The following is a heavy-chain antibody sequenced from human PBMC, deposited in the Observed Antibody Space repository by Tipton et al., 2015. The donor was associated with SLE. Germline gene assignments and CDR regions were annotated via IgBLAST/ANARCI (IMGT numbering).Heavy chain of an antibody. CDR1: GGSMSSYY. CDR2: IYYSGST. D-gene: IGHD3/OR15-3a*01. Sequence: TLSLTCTVSGGSMSSYYWNWIRQTPGKGLEWIGYIYYSGSTYYNPSLKSRVTISVDTSKNQFSLKLSSVTAADTAVYYCARAVLVWGGAFDIWGQGTMVTVSS. V-gene: IGHV4-59*12. CDR3: ARAVLVWGGAFDI. J-gene: IGHJ3*02.